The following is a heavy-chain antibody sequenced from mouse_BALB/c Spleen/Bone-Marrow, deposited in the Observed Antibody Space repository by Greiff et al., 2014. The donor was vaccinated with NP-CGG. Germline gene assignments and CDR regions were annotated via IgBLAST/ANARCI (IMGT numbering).Heavy chain of an antibody. V-gene: IGHV1-14*01. CDR3: ARTPIYDGYYWFFDV. J-gene: IGHJ1*01. CDR1: GYTFTSYV. CDR2: INPYNDGT. D-gene: IGHD2-3*01. Sequence: EVQVVESGPELVKPGASVKMSCKASGYTFTSYVMHWVKQKPGQGLEWIGYINPYNDGTKCNEKFKDKAALTSDKSSSTAYMELSSLTSEDSAVYYCARTPIYDGYYWFFDVWGAGTTVTVSS.